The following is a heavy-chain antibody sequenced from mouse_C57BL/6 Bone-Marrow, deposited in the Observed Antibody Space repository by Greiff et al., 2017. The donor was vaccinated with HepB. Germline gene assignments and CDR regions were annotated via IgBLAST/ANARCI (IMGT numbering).Heavy chain of an antibody. CDR1: GYTFTDYY. V-gene: IGHV1-26*01. CDR3: ARRIRHYAMDY. CDR2: INPNNGGT. Sequence: EVMLQQSGPELVKPGASVKISCKASGYTFTDYYMNWVKQSHGKSLEWIGDINPNNGGTSYNQKFKGKATLTVDKSSSTAYMELRSLTSEDSAVYYCARRIRHYAMDYWGQGTSVTVSS. J-gene: IGHJ4*01.